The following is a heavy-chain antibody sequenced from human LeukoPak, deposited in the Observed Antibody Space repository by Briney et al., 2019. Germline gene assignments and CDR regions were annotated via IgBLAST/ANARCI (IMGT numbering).Heavy chain of an antibody. CDR3: ARVAEAAAFDS. J-gene: IGHJ4*02. V-gene: IGHV3-7*01. CDR2: IKQDGSEK. Sequence: GGSLRLSCAASGFTFSSYEMNWVRQAPGKGLEWVANIKQDGSEKYYVDSVKGRFTISRDNAKNSLYLQMNSLKPEDTAVYYCARVAEAAAFDSWGQGTLVTVSS. CDR1: GFTFSSYE. D-gene: IGHD6-13*01.